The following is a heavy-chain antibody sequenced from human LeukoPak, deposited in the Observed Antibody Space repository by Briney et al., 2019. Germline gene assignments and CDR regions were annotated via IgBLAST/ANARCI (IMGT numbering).Heavy chain of an antibody. J-gene: IGHJ4*02. V-gene: IGHV3-48*03. CDR3: ARGGMVPD. CDR1: AFTLSIVE. D-gene: IGHD4/OR15-4a*01. CDR2: ISTMGSTI. Sequence: PGGSMRLSCTPSAFTLSIVEVKWVRQVPGKGRGWGSSISTMGSTILYADSVKGRFTISRDNAKNSLYLQMNSLRAEDTAVYYCARGGMVPDWGQGTLVTVSS.